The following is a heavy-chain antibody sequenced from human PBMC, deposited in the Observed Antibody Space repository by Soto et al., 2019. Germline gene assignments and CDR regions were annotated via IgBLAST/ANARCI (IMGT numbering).Heavy chain of an antibody. Sequence: PSVTLSLTCSVSGESIFTVDYFWAWLRPPPGQALEYIGYIYKSTTTYYNPSFESRVAISLDTSKSQFSLNVTSVTAADTAVYFCARGRYCLTGRCFPNWFESGGQGTLGT. CDR1: GESIFTVDYF. D-gene: IGHD2-15*01. V-gene: IGHV4-30-4*01. CDR3: ARGRYCLTGRCFPNWFES. J-gene: IGHJ5*01. CDR2: IYKSTTT.